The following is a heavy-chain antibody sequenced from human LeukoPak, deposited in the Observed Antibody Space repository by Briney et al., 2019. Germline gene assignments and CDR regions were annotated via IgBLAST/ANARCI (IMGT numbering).Heavy chain of an antibody. CDR1: GGSFSGYY. D-gene: IGHD3-22*01. J-gene: IGHJ6*03. CDR2: INHSGST. Sequence: PSETLSLTCAVYGGSFSGYYWSWIRQPPGKGLEWIGEINHSGSTDYNPSLKSRVTISVDTSKNQFSLKLSSMTAAATAVPYCARLLTKSRITMIGDMDVRGKGTTVTASS. V-gene: IGHV4-34*01. CDR3: ARLLTKSRITMIGDMDV.